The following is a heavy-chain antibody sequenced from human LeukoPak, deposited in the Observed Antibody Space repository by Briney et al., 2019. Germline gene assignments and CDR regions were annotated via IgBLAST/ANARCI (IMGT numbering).Heavy chain of an antibody. Sequence: GGSLRLSCTASGFIFSGSWMAWIRQAPGKGLEWVAIIKKDGSEKYYVDSMKGRFTISRDNTKNSLFLQMNSLRAEDTAIYYCTTDTWYSAGHWGQGTLVTVSS. D-gene: IGHD2-15*01. V-gene: IGHV3-7*03. CDR2: IKKDGSEK. J-gene: IGHJ4*02. CDR3: TTDTWYSAGH. CDR1: GFIFSGSW.